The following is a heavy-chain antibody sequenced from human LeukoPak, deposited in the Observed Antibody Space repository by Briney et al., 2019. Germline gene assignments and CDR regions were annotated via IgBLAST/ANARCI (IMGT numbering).Heavy chain of an antibody. V-gene: IGHV3-23*01. CDR1: GFTFSSYG. Sequence: GGSLRLSCAASGFTFSSYGMSWVRQAPGKGLEWVSSFGGGGSSTYYADSVKGRFTISRDNAKNTLYLQMNSLRAEDTAVYYCATYSGSSDFDYWGQGTLVTVSS. J-gene: IGHJ4*02. CDR3: ATYSGSSDFDY. CDR2: FGGGGSST. D-gene: IGHD1-26*01.